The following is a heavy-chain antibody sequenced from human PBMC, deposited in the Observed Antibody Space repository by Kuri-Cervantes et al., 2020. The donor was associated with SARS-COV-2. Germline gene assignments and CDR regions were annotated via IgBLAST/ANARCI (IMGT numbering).Heavy chain of an antibody. J-gene: IGHJ5*02. D-gene: IGHD1-26*01. CDR1: GGSVSSGTKF. Sequence: SQTLSLTCAVSGGSVSSGTKFWSWIRQPPGKGLEWIGYIYHSGATNYNPSLESRVTISVDTSKNQFSLKLSSVTAADTAVYYCAREHIVGVSGSWFDPWGQGTLVTVSS. CDR2: IYHSGAT. CDR3: AREHIVGVSGSWFDP. V-gene: IGHV4-61*01.